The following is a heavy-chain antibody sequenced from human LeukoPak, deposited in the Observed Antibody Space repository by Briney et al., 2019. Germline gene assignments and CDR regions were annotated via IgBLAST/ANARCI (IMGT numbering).Heavy chain of an antibody. CDR2: IRYDGSNK. Sequence: PGGSLSLSCAASGFTFSSYGMHWVRQPPGKGLEWLAFIRYDGSNKHYADSVKGRFTISRDNAKNSLYLQMNSLRAEDTAVYYCARAGTSIAAAGTFYYYYMDVWGKGTTVTVSS. V-gene: IGHV3-30*02. D-gene: IGHD6-13*01. CDR3: ARAGTSIAAAGTFYYYYMDV. J-gene: IGHJ6*03. CDR1: GFTFSSYG.